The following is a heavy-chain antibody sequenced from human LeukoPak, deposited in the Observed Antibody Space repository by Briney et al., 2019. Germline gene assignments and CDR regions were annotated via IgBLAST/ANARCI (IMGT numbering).Heavy chain of an antibody. D-gene: IGHD6-19*01. CDR3: ARHVSGWYLKGVWFDP. CDR1: GGSISSYY. V-gene: IGHV4-59*08. J-gene: IGHJ5*02. Sequence: SETLSLTCTVSGGSISSYYWSWIRQPPGKGLEWIGYIYYSGSTNYNPSLKSRVTISVDTSNNQFSLKLSSVTDADTAVYYCARHVSGWYLKGVWFDPWGQGTLVTVSS. CDR2: IYYSGST.